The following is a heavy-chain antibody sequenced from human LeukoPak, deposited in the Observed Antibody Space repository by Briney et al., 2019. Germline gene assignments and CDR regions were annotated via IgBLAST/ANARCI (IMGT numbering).Heavy chain of an antibody. D-gene: IGHD5-18*01. CDR2: IRHSGST. CDR1: GYSIISGYY. J-gene: IGHJ4*02. Sequence: PSETLSLTCTVSGYSIISGYYWGWIRQPPGKGLEWIGSIRHSGSTYYNPSLKSRVTMSVDTSKNQFSLKLSSVTAADTAVYYCAREVGYSYGSHYWGQGTLVTVSS. V-gene: IGHV4-38-2*02. CDR3: AREVGYSYGSHY.